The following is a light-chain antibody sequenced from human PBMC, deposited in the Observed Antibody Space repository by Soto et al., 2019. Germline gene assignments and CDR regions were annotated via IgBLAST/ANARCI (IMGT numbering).Light chain of an antibody. J-gene: IGKJ2*01. CDR3: MQGTHWPPYT. V-gene: IGKV2-30*01. Sequence: DVVMTQSPLSLPVTLGQPASISCRSSQSLAYSDGNTYLNWFQQRTGQSPRRLIYKVSNRDSGVPDRFSGSGSGTDFTLKISRVEAEYVGVYYCMQGTHWPPYTFGQGTKLEIK. CDR2: KVS. CDR1: QSLAYSDGNTY.